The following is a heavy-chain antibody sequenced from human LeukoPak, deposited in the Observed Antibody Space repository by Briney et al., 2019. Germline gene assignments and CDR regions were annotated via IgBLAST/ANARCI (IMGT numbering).Heavy chain of an antibody. Sequence: GGSLRLSCAASGFTFSSYAMSWVRQAPGKGLEWVSAISGSGGSTYYADSVKGRFTISRDNSKNTLYLQMNSLRAEDTAVYYCARGIAARPSFTYYYMDVWGKGTTVTVPS. CDR1: GFTFSSYA. J-gene: IGHJ6*03. CDR3: ARGIAARPSFTYYYMDV. V-gene: IGHV3-23*01. D-gene: IGHD6-6*01. CDR2: ISGSGGST.